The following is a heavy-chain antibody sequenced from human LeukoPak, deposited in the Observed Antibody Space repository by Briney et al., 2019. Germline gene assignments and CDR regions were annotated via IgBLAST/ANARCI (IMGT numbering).Heavy chain of an antibody. CDR3: AGSYFPNWFDP. CDR1: GGSISSGDYY. D-gene: IGHD3-10*01. V-gene: IGHV4-30-4*01. J-gene: IGHJ5*02. Sequence: SETLSLTCTVSGGSISSGDYYWSWIRQPPGKGPEWIGYIYYSGSTYYNPSLKSRVTISVDTSKNQFSLKLSSVTAADTAVYYCAGSYFPNWFDPWGQGTLVTVSS. CDR2: IYYSGST.